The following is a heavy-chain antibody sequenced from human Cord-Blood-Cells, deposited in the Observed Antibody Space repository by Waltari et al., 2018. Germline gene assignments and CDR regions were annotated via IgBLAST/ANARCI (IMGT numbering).Heavy chain of an antibody. Sequence: EVQLLESGGGLVQPGGSLRLSCAASGFTFSSYAMSWVRQAPGKGLELVSSISGSGGSTYYADSVQGRFTISKYNSKNTLYLQMNSLRAEDTAVYYCAKEGGGYSYFDLWGRGTLVTVSS. J-gene: IGHJ2*01. CDR1: GFTFSSYA. CDR2: ISGSGGST. CDR3: AKEGGGYSYFDL. V-gene: IGHV3-23*01. D-gene: IGHD3-16*01.